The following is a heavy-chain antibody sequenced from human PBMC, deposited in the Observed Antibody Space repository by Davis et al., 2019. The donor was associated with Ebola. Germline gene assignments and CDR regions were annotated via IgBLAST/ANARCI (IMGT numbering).Heavy chain of an antibody. V-gene: IGHV3-23*03. Sequence: GESLKISCAASGFTFSSYAMHWVRQAPGKGLEWVSVIYSGGSTYYADSVKGRFTISRDNSKNTLYLQMNSLRAEDTAVYYCAKSTWEVLGDYWGQGTLVTVSS. CDR2: IYSGGST. CDR3: AKSTWEVLGDY. CDR1: GFTFSSYA. D-gene: IGHD1-26*01. J-gene: IGHJ4*02.